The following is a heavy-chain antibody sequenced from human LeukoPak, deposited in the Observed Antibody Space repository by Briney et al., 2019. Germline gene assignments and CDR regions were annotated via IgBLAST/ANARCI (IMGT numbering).Heavy chain of an antibody. Sequence: PGGSLRLSCAASGFTFSSYSMNWVRQAPGKGLEWDSAISGSGGSTYYADSVKGRFTISRDNSKNTLYLQMNSLRAEDTAVYYCAKWQTNYFDYWGQGTLVTVSS. V-gene: IGHV3-23*01. CDR2: ISGSGGST. J-gene: IGHJ4*02. D-gene: IGHD1-14*01. CDR1: GFTFSSYS. CDR3: AKWQTNYFDY.